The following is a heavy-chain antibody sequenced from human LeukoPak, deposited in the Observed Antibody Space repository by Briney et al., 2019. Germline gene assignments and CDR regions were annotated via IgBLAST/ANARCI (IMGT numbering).Heavy chain of an antibody. CDR1: GCSVSSFC. J-gene: IGHJ5*02. D-gene: IGHD2-2*01. Sequence: PSESLSLTWPVSGCSVSSFCWGWVRQPPGKGLEWVGYIYYSGSTNYNPSLKSRVTISVDTSKNQFSLKLSSVTAADTAVYYCARDGLGYCSSTSCRDRNWFDPWGQGTLVTVSS. CDR3: ARDGLGYCSSTSCRDRNWFDP. V-gene: IGHV4-59*02. CDR2: IYYSGST.